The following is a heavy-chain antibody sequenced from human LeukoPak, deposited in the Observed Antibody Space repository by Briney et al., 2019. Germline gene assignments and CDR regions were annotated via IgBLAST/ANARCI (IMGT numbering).Heavy chain of an antibody. D-gene: IGHD3-3*01. J-gene: IGHJ4*02. CDR1: GFTFSTYW. CDR2: IRSKAFGGST. Sequence: SLRLSCAASGFTFSTYWMHWVRQAPGKGLEWVGFIRSKAFGGSTEYAASVEGRFTISRDDSKSIAYLQMNSLKTEDTAVYYCTRDFTIFDYWGQGTLVTVSS. V-gene: IGHV3-49*04. CDR3: TRDFTIFDY.